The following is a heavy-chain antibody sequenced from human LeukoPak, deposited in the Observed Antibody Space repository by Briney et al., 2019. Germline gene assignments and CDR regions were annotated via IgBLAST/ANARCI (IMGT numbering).Heavy chain of an antibody. CDR3: ANLHYDILTGYIYYFDY. D-gene: IGHD3-9*01. CDR2: ISGSGGGT. V-gene: IGHV3-23*01. Sequence: PGGSLRLSCAASGFTFDDYAMSWVRQAPGKGLGLEWVSSISGSGGGTHYADCVKGRFTISRDNSKNTLYLQMNSLRAEDTAVYYCANLHYDILTGYIYYFDYWGQGTLVTVSS. J-gene: IGHJ4*02. CDR1: GFTFDDYA.